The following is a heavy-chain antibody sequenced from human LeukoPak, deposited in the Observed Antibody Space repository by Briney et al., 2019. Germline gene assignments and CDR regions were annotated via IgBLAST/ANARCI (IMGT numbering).Heavy chain of an antibody. D-gene: IGHD5-12*01. J-gene: IGHJ5*02. CDR1: GGSSSGYY. Sequence: SETLSLTCAIYGGSSSGYYWNWIRQPPGKGLEWIGEINQSGSTNYNPSLNSRLTMSVDTSKNQFSLNLSSVTAADAAVYYCARGRGSGCFRGWLDPWGQGTLVTVSS. CDR2: INQSGST. CDR3: ARGRGSGCFRGWLDP. V-gene: IGHV4-34*01.